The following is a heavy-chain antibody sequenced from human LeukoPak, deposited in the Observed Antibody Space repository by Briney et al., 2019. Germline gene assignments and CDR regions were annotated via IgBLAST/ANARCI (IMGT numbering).Heavy chain of an antibody. CDR3: AREYDILTGSDY. J-gene: IGHJ4*02. CDR1: GGSISSYY. V-gene: IGHV4-59*01. D-gene: IGHD3-9*01. CDR2: IYYSGST. Sequence: PSETLSLTCTVSGGSISSYYWSWIRQPPGKGLEWIGYIYYSGSTNYNPSLKSRVTISVDTSKNQFSLKLSSVTAADTAVYYCAREYDILTGSDYWGQGTLVTVSS.